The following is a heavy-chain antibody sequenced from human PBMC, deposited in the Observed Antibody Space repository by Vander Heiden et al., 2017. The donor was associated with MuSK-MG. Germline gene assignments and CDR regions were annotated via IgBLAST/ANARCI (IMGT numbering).Heavy chain of an antibody. CDR2: IYPGDSDT. D-gene: IGHD3-22*01. Sequence: EVQLVQSGAEVKKPGQSLKISCKGSGYIFTNYWIGWVRQMPGKGLEWMGIIYPGDSDTRYNPAFQGHVTFSADKSINTAYLQWSSLKASDTAKYYCARPMGRYDTPNAFDIWGQGTMVTVSS. J-gene: IGHJ3*02. CDR3: ARPMGRYDTPNAFDI. CDR1: GYIFTNYW. V-gene: IGHV5-51*01.